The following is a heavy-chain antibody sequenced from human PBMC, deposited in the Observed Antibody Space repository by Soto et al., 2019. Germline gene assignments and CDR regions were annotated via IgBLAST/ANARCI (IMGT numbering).Heavy chain of an antibody. D-gene: IGHD4-4*01. Sequence: ASVKVSCKASGFTFTSSAVQWVRQARGQRLEWIGWIVVGSGNTNYAQKFQGRVTITRDTSANTAFMELSSLRSEDTAIYYCARELQGLYYFDFWGQGTLVTVSS. CDR2: IVVGSGNT. CDR1: GFTFTSSA. CDR3: ARELQGLYYFDF. J-gene: IGHJ4*02. V-gene: IGHV1-58*01.